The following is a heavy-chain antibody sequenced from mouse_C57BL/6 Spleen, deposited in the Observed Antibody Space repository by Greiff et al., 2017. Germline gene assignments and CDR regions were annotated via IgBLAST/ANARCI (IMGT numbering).Heavy chain of an antibody. CDR3: ARSVYYGSSYRYFDY. D-gene: IGHD1-1*01. CDR1: GYTFTSYW. CDR2: IYPSDSET. Sequence: QVHVKQPGAELVRPGSSVKLSCKASGYTFTSYWMDWVKQRPGQGLEWIGNIYPSDSETHYNQKFKDKATLTVDKSSSTAYMQLSSLTSEDSAVYYGARSVYYGSSYRYFDYWGQGTTLTVSS. V-gene: IGHV1-61*01. J-gene: IGHJ2*01.